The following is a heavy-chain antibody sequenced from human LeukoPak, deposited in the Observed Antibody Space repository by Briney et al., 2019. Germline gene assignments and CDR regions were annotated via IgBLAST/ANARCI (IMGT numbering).Heavy chain of an antibody. Sequence: GASVKVSCKASGGTFSSYAISWVRQAPGQGLEWMGRIIPILGIANYAQKFQGRVTITADKSTSTAYMELSSLRSEDTAVYYCASPTQNYSGRTHDAFDIWGQGTMVTVFS. D-gene: IGHD1-26*01. CDR1: GGTFSSYA. V-gene: IGHV1-69*04. J-gene: IGHJ3*02. CDR3: ASPTQNYSGRTHDAFDI. CDR2: IIPILGIA.